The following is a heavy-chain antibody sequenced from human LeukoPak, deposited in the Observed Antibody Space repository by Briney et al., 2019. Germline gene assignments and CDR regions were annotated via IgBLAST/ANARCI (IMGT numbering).Heavy chain of an antibody. Sequence: GGSLRLSCAASGFTFSSYWMHWVRQAPGKGLEWVSAISGSGGSTYYADSVKGRFTISRDNSKNTLYLQMNSLRAEDTAVYYCAKDRGAVAGSFDYWGQGTLVTVSS. CDR2: ISGSGGST. CDR1: GFTFSSYW. D-gene: IGHD6-19*01. V-gene: IGHV3-23*01. CDR3: AKDRGAVAGSFDY. J-gene: IGHJ4*02.